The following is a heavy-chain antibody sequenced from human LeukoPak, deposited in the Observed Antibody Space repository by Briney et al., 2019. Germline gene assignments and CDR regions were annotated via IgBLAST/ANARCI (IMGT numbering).Heavy chain of an antibody. J-gene: IGHJ4*02. V-gene: IGHV3-21*04. CDR3: AKAPYYYGSGIAPTYYFDY. CDR1: GFTFSSYS. Sequence: GGSLRLSCAASGFTFSSYSMNWVRQAPGKGLEWVSSISSSSSYIYYADSVKGRFTISRDNSKNTLYLQMNSLRAEDTAVYYCAKAPYYYGSGIAPTYYFDYWGQGTLVTVSS. D-gene: IGHD3-10*01. CDR2: ISSSSSYI.